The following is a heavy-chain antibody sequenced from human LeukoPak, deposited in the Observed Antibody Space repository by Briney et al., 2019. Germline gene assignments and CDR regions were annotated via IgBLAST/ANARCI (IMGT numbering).Heavy chain of an antibody. CDR2: MYYSGTT. J-gene: IGHJ5*02. CDR1: GGSISSSSYY. Sequence: SETLSLTCTVSGGSISSSSYYWGWIRQPPGKGLEWIGYMYYSGTTSYNPSLKSRVTLSTDTSKNHFSLKLYSVTAADTGVYYCARHDNYPGFGREFDPWGQGFLVTVTS. D-gene: IGHD3-22*01. V-gene: IGHV4-61*05. CDR3: ARHDNYPGFGREFDP.